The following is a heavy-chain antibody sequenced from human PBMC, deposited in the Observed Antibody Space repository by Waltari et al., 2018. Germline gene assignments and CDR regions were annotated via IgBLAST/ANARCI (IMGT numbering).Heavy chain of an antibody. CDR1: GDSISRYY. Sequence: QVVLLESGPGLVKPSETLSLTCTVSGDSISRYYWGWVRQPAEKTLEWIGRIYSGWTTHYNPCRKIRVALSVDMSQNQVSLRLTSVTAADTAMYYCVRDGCRLYGPENFHGIDSWGQGTLVTVSS. J-gene: IGHJ4*02. D-gene: IGHD3-10*01. CDR3: VRDGCRLYGPENFHGIDS. CDR2: IYSGWTT. V-gene: IGHV4-4*07.